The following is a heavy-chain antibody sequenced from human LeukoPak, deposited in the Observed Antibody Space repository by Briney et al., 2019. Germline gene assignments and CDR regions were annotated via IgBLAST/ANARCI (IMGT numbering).Heavy chain of an antibody. D-gene: IGHD3-3*01. Sequence: SVKVSCKASGGTFSSYAISWVRQAPGQGLEWMGRIIPILGIANYAQKFQGRVTITADKSTSTAYMELSSLRPEDTAVYYCARDSNPITIFGVVRPTRIWGQGTLVTVSS. J-gene: IGHJ4*02. V-gene: IGHV1-69*04. CDR1: GGTFSSYA. CDR2: IIPILGIA. CDR3: ARDSNPITIFGVVRPTRI.